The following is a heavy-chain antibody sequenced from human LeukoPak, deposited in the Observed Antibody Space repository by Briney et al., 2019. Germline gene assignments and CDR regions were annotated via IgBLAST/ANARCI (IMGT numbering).Heavy chain of an antibody. Sequence: SETLSLTCAVYGGSFSDYYWIWIRQPPGKGLEWIGEIFHGGSPNCNPSLKSRVTTSVDTSKNQFSLKLSSVTAADTAVYYCAREPTYDYGDSGGDDAFDIWGQETMVTVSS. CDR3: AREPTYDYGDSGGDDAFDI. V-gene: IGHV4-34*12. J-gene: IGHJ3*02. CDR1: GGSFSDYY. D-gene: IGHD4-17*01. CDR2: IFHGGSP.